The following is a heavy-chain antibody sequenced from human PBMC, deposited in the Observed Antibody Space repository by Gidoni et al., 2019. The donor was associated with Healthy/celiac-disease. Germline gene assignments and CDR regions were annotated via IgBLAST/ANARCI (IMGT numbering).Heavy chain of an antibody. D-gene: IGHD2-15*01. Sequence: QVQLQQWGAGLLKPSETLSLTCAVYGGSFSGYYWSWIRQPPGKGLEWSGEINHSGSTNYNPSLKSRVTISVDTSKNQFSLKLSSVTAADTAVYYCARERGSGFDYWGQGTLVTVSS. J-gene: IGHJ4*02. V-gene: IGHV4-34*01. CDR3: ARERGSGFDY. CDR2: INHSGST. CDR1: GGSFSGYY.